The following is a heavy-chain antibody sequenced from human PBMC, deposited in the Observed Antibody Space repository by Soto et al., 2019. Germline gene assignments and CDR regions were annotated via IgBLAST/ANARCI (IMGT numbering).Heavy chain of an antibody. CDR3: ARPFAGYSSGWYFDY. CDR2: ISAYNGNT. Sequence: ASVNVSCKASGYTFTSYGISWVRQAPGQGLEWMGWISAYNGNTNYAQKLQGRVTMTTDTSTSTAYMELRSLRSDDTAVYYCARPFAGYSSGWYFDYWGQGTLVTVSS. J-gene: IGHJ4*02. CDR1: GYTFTSYG. D-gene: IGHD6-19*01. V-gene: IGHV1-18*01.